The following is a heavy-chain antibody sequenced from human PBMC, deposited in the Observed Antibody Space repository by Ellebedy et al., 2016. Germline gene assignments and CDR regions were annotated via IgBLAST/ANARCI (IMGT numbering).Heavy chain of an antibody. V-gene: IGHV3-30-3*01. CDR1: GFTFSSYA. CDR3: ARDPQGLWFGELLSMIFDY. D-gene: IGHD3-10*01. J-gene: IGHJ4*02. CDR2: ISYDGSNK. Sequence: GESLKISCAASGFTFSSYAMHWVRRAPGKGLEWVAVISYDGSNKYYADSVKGRFTISRDNSKNTLYLQMNSLRAEDTAVYYCARDPQGLWFGELLSMIFDYWGQGTLVTVSS.